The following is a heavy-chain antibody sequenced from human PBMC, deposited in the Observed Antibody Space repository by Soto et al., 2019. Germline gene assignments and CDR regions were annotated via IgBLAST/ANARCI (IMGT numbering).Heavy chain of an antibody. J-gene: IGHJ4*02. V-gene: IGHV4-4*07. CDR2: IYTSGST. CDR1: GGSFSSYY. CDR3: ARACSSNSCYDVFDY. D-gene: IGHD2-2*01. Sequence: PSETLSLTCTVSGGSFSSYYWSWIRQPAGKGLEWIGRIYTSGSTNYNPSLKSRVTMSVDTSKNQFSLKLSSVTAADTAVYYCARACSSNSCYDVFDYWGQGTLVTVS.